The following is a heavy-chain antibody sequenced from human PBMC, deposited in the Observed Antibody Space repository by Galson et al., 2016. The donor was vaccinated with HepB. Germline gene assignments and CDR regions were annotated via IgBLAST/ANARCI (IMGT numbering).Heavy chain of an antibody. CDR1: GFSFSVYA. Sequence: SLRLSCAGSGFSFSVYAMNWVRQAPGKGLEWVSYIDGGSHVMLYADSVKGRFTVSRDNAENSLYLQMTSLGAEDTGVYFCARDGTGTGTFSGAFYWGQGTLVTVSS. CDR3: ARDGTGTGTFSGAFY. V-gene: IGHV3-48*04. D-gene: IGHD1-14*01. CDR2: IDGGSHVM. J-gene: IGHJ4*02.